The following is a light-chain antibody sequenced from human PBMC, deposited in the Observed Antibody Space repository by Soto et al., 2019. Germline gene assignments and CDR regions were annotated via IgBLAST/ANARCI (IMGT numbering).Light chain of an antibody. CDR3: LRYNLPRRK. CDR2: SAS. V-gene: IGKV1-27*01. Sequence: DIQMTQSPSSLSASVGDRVTITCRASQGINNFLAWYQQRPGTVPKLLIYSASTLQSGVPSRFSGRGSGTDFTLIINNLQPEDVATYYCLRYNLPRRKCGPGTKV. J-gene: IGKJ1*01. CDR1: QGINNF.